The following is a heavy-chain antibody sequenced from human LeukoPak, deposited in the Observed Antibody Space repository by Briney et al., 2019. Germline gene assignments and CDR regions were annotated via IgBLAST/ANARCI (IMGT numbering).Heavy chain of an antibody. CDR2: ISSSSSTI. J-gene: IGHJ4*02. V-gene: IGHV3-48*01. CDR1: GFTFSSYS. CDR3: ARREVGATFDY. Sequence: PGGSLRLSCAASGFTFSSYSMNWVRQAPGRGLEWVSYISSSSSTIYYADSVKGRFTISRDNAKNSLYLQMNSLRAEDTAVYYCARREVGATFDYWGQGTLVTVSS. D-gene: IGHD1-26*01.